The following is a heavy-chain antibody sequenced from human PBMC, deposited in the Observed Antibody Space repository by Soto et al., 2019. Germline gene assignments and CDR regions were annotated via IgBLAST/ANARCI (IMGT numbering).Heavy chain of an antibody. V-gene: IGHV3-30*18. J-gene: IGHJ6*02. CDR3: AKDRSFGSKYHNNYGMDV. D-gene: IGHD3-10*01. Sequence: GSLRLSCAASGFTFTSYGMHWVRQAPGKGLEWVALISYDGYNEYCADSVKGRFTISRDNSKNTLYLQMDSLRDEDSAVYFCAKDRSFGSKYHNNYGMDVWGQGTTVTVSS. CDR1: GFTFTSYG. CDR2: ISYDGYNE.